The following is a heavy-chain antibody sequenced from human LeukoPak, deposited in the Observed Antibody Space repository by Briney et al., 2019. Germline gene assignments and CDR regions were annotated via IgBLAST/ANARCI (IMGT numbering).Heavy chain of an antibody. CDR3: AKYCSSTSCPLGAFDI. V-gene: IGHV1-2*02. CDR1: GYTFTGYY. Sequence: ASVKVSCKASGYTFTGYYMHWVRQAPGQGLAWMGWINPNRGGTNYAQQFQGRVTMTRDTSISTAYMELSRLRSDDTAVYYCAKYCSSTSCPLGAFDIWGQGTMVTVSS. CDR2: INPNRGGT. D-gene: IGHD2-2*01. J-gene: IGHJ3*02.